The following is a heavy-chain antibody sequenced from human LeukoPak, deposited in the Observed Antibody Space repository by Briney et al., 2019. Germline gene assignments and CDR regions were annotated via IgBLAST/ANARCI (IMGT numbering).Heavy chain of an antibody. Sequence: GGSLRLSCAASGFTFSDHYMDWVRQAPGKGLEWVGRTRNKANSYTTEYAASVKGRFTISRDDSKSIAYLQMNSLKTEDTAVYYCTGSGSRQIGAFDIWGQGTMVTVSS. D-gene: IGHD1-26*01. CDR3: TGSGSRQIGAFDI. V-gene: IGHV3-72*01. CDR1: GFTFSDHY. J-gene: IGHJ3*02. CDR2: TRNKANSYTT.